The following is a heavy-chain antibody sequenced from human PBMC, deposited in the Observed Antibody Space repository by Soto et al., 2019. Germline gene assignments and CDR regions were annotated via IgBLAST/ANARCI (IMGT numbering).Heavy chain of an antibody. Sequence: QVQLVQSGAEAKKPGASVKVSCKASGYTFSTYGISWVRQAPGQGLEWMGWISVYNGNTKYAQKLQGRVTMTADTSTSTAYMELRSLRSDDTAVYYCARSPNYYYYMDVWGKGTTVTVSS. CDR1: GYTFSTYG. CDR2: ISVYNGNT. CDR3: ARSPNYYYYMDV. V-gene: IGHV1-18*01. J-gene: IGHJ6*03.